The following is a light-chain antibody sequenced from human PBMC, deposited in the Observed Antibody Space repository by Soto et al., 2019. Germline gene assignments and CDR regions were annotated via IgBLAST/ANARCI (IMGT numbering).Light chain of an antibody. CDR2: GAS. J-gene: IGKJ1*01. CDR1: QSVATN. Sequence: EIVVTQSAATLSVSPGERATLSCRASQSVATNLAWYQQKPGQPPRLLIYGASTRATGIPARFSGSVSGTEFTLTISSLQSVDGAVYSGQQYNNWPWTFGQGTKVDIK. V-gene: IGKV3-15*01. CDR3: QQYNNWPWT.